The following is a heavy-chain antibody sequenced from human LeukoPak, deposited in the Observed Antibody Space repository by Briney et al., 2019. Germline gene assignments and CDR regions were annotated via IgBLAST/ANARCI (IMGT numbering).Heavy chain of an antibody. D-gene: IGHD1-26*01. Sequence: GGSLRLSCAASGFTFSSYSMNWVRQAPGKGLEWVSSISSSSSYIYYADSVKGRFTISRDNAKNSLYLQMNSLRSEDTAVYYCARGGPLVIWVDFDYWGQGTLVTVSS. J-gene: IGHJ4*02. CDR1: GFTFSSYS. CDR3: ARGGPLVIWVDFDY. CDR2: ISSSSSYI. V-gene: IGHV3-21*04.